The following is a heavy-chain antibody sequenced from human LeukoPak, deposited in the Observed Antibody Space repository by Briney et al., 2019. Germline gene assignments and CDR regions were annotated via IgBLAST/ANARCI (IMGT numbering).Heavy chain of an antibody. Sequence: GASVKVSCKASGGTFSSYAISWVRQAPGQGLEWMGRINPNSGGTNYAQKFQGRVTMTRDTSISTAYMELSRLRSDDTAVYYCARADDYEIDYWGQGTLVTVSS. CDR1: GGTFSSYA. V-gene: IGHV1-2*06. D-gene: IGHD4-17*01. CDR2: INPNSGGT. CDR3: ARADDYEIDY. J-gene: IGHJ4*02.